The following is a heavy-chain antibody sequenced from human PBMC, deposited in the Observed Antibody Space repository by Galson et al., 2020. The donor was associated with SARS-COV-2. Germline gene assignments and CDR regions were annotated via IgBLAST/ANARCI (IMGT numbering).Heavy chain of an antibody. Sequence: GESLKISCAVSGFTFTDYSMSWIRQAPGKGLEWVSYISKTGNAIYYADSVQGRFTVSRDDAKNSLYLQMNSLRAEDTAVYYCASEPPSRYTSGSGSYWGQGTLVTVSS. CDR2: ISKTGNAI. V-gene: IGHV3-11*01. CDR1: GFTFTDYS. CDR3: ASEPPSRYTSGSGSY. J-gene: IGHJ4*02. D-gene: IGHD3-10*01.